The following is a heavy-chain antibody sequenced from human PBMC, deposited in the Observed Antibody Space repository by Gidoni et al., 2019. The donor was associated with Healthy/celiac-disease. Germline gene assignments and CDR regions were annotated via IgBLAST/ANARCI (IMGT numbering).Heavy chain of an antibody. Sequence: QVQLVQSGAEVKKPGSSVKVSCKASGGTVSSYAISWVRQAPGQGLEWMGRIIPILGRANYAQKFQGRVTITADKSTSTAYMELSSLRSEDTAVYYCATVPGIATQNWFDPWGQGTLVTVSS. J-gene: IGHJ5*02. CDR2: IIPILGRA. D-gene: IGHD6-13*01. V-gene: IGHV1-69*04. CDR3: ATVPGIATQNWFDP. CDR1: GGTVSSYA.